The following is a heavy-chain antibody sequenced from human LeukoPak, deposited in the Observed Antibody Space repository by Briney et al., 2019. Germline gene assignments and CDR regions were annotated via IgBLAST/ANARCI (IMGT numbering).Heavy chain of an antibody. V-gene: IGHV4-39*07. CDR2: YIYYSASPYYSGSA. Sequence: SETLSLTCTVSGASIGSGGYYWGWIRQHPGKGLEWIGYIYYSASPYYSGSANYNPSLKSRLTISVDTSKSQFSLRLSSVTAADTAVYYCARRRDRGYDFDYWGQGTLVTVSS. D-gene: IGHD5-12*01. CDR1: GASIGSGGYY. CDR3: ARRRDRGYDFDY. J-gene: IGHJ4*02.